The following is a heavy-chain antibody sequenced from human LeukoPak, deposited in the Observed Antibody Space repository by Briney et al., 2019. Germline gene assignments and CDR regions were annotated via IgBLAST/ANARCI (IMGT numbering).Heavy chain of an antibody. D-gene: IGHD3-22*01. CDR1: GFTFSTSW. V-gene: IGHV3-74*01. Sequence: GGSLRLSCAPSGFTFSTSWMHWVRQAPGKGLVWVSRINTDGNTRDYADSVKGRYTISRDNAKNTLYLQMNSLRAEDTAVYYCVRDMGYYDKVWGQGTLVTVSS. CDR3: VRDMGYYDKV. CDR2: INTDGNTR. J-gene: IGHJ4*02.